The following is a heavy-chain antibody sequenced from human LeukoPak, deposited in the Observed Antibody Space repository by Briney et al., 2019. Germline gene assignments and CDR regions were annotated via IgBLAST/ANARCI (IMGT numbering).Heavy chain of an antibody. J-gene: IGHJ6*03. CDR2: ISWDGGST. D-gene: IGHD3-10*01. V-gene: IGHV3-43*01. CDR3: AKAGGWFGEPDHYYYMDV. CDR1: GFTFDDYT. Sequence: PGGSLRLSCAASGFTFDDYTMHWVRQAPGKGLEWVSLISWDGGSTYYADSVKGRFTISRDNSKNSLYLQMNSLRTEDTALYYCAKAGGWFGEPDHYYYMDVWGKGTTVTVSS.